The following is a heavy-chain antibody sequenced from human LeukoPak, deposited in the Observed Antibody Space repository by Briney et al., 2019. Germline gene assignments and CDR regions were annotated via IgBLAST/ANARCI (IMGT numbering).Heavy chain of an antibody. V-gene: IGHV4-4*07. CDR1: GGSISNYY. CDR2: IQTSGTT. Sequence: PSGTLSLTCTVSGGSISNYYWSWIRQPAGKGLEWIGRIQTSGTTNYNSSLESRVTMSVDTSKNQFSLKVTSVTAADTAVYYCARRFPGGYGDYFDYWGQGILVTVST. J-gene: IGHJ4*02. CDR3: ARRFPGGYGDYFDY. D-gene: IGHD4-17*01.